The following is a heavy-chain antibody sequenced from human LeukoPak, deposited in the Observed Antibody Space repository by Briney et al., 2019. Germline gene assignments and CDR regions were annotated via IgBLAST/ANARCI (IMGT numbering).Heavy chain of an antibody. CDR1: GFTFSSYW. V-gene: IGHV3-15*01. CDR3: TTVGYYDFWSGYYRDYYYYYYMDV. CDR2: IKSKTDGGTT. Sequence: PGGSLRLSCAASGFTFSSYWMSWVRQAPGKGLEWVGRIKSKTDGGTTDYAAPVKGRFTISRDDSKNTLYLQMNSLKTEDTAVYYCTTVGYYDFWSGYYRDYYYYYYMDVWGKGTTVTVSS. J-gene: IGHJ6*03. D-gene: IGHD3-3*01.